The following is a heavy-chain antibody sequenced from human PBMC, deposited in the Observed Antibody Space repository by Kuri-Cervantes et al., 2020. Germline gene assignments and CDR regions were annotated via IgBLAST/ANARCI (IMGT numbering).Heavy chain of an antibody. V-gene: IGHV3-11*04. Sequence: SCAASGFTFSDYYMSWIRQAPGKGLEWVSYISSSGSTIYYADSVKGRFTISRDNAKNSLYLQMNSLRAEDTAVYYCARERAYSSGWYEDYYYYGMDVWGQGTTVTVSS. CDR2: ISSSGSTI. J-gene: IGHJ6*02. CDR3: ARERAYSSGWYEDYYYYGMDV. D-gene: IGHD6-19*01. CDR1: GFTFSDYY.